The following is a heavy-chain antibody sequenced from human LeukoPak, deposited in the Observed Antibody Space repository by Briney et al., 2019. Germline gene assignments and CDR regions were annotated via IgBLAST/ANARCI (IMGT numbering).Heavy chain of an antibody. D-gene: IGHD6-13*01. CDR3: AREAGAYSSSGPFDP. CDR1: GGTFSSYA. Sequence: ASVTVSCEASGGTFSSYAISWVRQAPGQGLEWMGGIIPIFGTANYAQKFQGRVTITADESTSTAYMELSSLRSEDTAVYYCAREAGAYSSSGPFDPWGQGTLVTVSS. CDR2: IIPIFGTA. V-gene: IGHV1-69*13. J-gene: IGHJ5*02.